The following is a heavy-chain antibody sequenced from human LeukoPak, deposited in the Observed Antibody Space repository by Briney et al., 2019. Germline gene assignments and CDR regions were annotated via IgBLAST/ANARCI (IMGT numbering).Heavy chain of an antibody. V-gene: IGHV3-30-3*01. D-gene: IGHD6-13*01. Sequence: GGSLRLSCAASGFTFSSYAMHWVRQAPGKGLEWVAVISYDGSNKYYADSVKGRFTISRDNSKNTLYLQMNSLRAEDTAVYYCARDRIGIAAAELPHWGQGTLVTVSS. CDR2: ISYDGSNK. CDR3: ARDRIGIAAAELPH. CDR1: GFTFSSYA. J-gene: IGHJ4*02.